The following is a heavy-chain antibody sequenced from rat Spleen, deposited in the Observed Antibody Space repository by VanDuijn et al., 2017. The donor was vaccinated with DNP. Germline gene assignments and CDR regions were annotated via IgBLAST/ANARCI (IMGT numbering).Heavy chain of an antibody. CDR1: GFSITFDY. J-gene: IGHJ2*01. Sequence: EVQLQESGPGLVKPSQSLSLTCSVTGFSITFDYWGWIRKFPGNKMEWVGHISYSGSTSYNPSLKSRISITRDTSKNQFFLRLNSVTTEDSATYYCARWTRYFDYWGQGVMVTVSS. D-gene: IGHD1-7*01. CDR3: ARWTRYFDY. V-gene: IGHV3-1*01. CDR2: ISYSGST.